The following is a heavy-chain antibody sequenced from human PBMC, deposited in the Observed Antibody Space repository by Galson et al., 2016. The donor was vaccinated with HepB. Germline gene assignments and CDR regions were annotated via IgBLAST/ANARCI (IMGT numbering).Heavy chain of an antibody. J-gene: IGHJ4*02. CDR1: GGSIVNKNYY. CDR3: ARRPDSGAWHQSHRGFFDY. D-gene: IGHD6-19*01. V-gene: IGHV4-39*02. Sequence: ETLSLTCLVSGGSIVNKNYYWGWIRQPPGKGLEWIANVYYSGNTYYNPSLRSRVSISVDKSKNHFSLRLAAVTAADTAVYYCARRPDSGAWHQSHRGFFDYWGQGALVTVSS. CDR2: VYYSGNT.